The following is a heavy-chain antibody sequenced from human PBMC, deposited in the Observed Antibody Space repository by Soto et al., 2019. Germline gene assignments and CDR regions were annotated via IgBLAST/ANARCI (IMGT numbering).Heavy chain of an antibody. CDR3: AKDSSTSYFRYFFDY. CDR1: GFTFSSCG. D-gene: IGHD6-13*01. Sequence: QVQLVESGGGVVQPGRSLRLSCAASGFTFSSCGMHWVRQSPGKGLEWVAVISYDGSNKNYADSVKGRFTISRDNSKNTLYLQMNSLRAEDTAVYCCAKDSSTSYFRYFFDYWGQGALVTVSS. V-gene: IGHV3-30*18. CDR2: ISYDGSNK. J-gene: IGHJ4*02.